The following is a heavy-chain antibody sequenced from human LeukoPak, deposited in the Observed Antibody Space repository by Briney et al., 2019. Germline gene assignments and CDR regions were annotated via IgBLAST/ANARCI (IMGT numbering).Heavy chain of an antibody. J-gene: IGHJ4*02. V-gene: IGHV3-30-3*01. Sequence: PGRSLRLSCAASGFTFTDYAMHWVRQAPGKGLEWVAVISYDGSNQFYADSVKGRFTISRDNSKNTLYLQMNSLRAEDTAVYYCAKVKYASVAAFYWGQGTLVTVSS. CDR1: GFTFTDYA. CDR2: ISYDGSNQ. CDR3: AKVKYASVAAFY. D-gene: IGHD6-19*01.